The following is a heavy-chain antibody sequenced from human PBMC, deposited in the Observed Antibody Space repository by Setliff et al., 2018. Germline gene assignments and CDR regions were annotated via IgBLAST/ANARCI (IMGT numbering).Heavy chain of an antibody. CDR1: GDSFSDYY. J-gene: IGHJ3*02. CDR3: ARGRMRGSCSGPSCTYDPFDI. CDR2: LYYTGAT. Sequence: ETLSLTCAVYGDSFSDYYWSWIRQPPGGGLEWIGILYYTGATYYNPSLKSRVTISVDTPNNQFSLKLSSVTAADTAVYYCARGRMRGSCSGPSCTYDPFDIWGQGTPVTVSS. D-gene: IGHD2-2*01. V-gene: IGHV4-34*01.